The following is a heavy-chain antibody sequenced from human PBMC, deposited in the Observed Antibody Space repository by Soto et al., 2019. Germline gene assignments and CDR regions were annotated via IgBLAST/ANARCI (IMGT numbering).Heavy chain of an antibody. CDR2: FDPEDGET. CDR3: ATFDWFGASPLDTFDY. V-gene: IGHV1-24*01. CDR1: GYTLTELS. D-gene: IGHD3-10*01. Sequence: ASVKVSCKVSGYTLTELSMHWVRQAPGKGLEWMGGFDPEDGETIYAQKFQGRVTMTEDTSTDTAYMELSSLRSEDTAVYYCATFDWFGASPLDTFDYWGQGTLVTVSS. J-gene: IGHJ4*02.